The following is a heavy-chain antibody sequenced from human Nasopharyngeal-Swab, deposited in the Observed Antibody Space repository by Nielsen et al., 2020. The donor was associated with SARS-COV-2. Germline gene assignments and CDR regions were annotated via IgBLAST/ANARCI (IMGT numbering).Heavy chain of an antibody. CDR3: AKDQTYCSGGSCLNYFDY. V-gene: IGHV3-23*01. CDR2: ISGSGGST. J-gene: IGHJ4*02. D-gene: IGHD2-15*01. CDR1: GFTFSSYA. Sequence: GESLKISCAASGFTFSSYAMSWVRQAPGKGLEWVSAISGSGGSTYYADSVTGRFTISRDNSKNTLYLQMNSLRAEDTAVYYCAKDQTYCSGGSCLNYFDYWGQGTLVTVSS.